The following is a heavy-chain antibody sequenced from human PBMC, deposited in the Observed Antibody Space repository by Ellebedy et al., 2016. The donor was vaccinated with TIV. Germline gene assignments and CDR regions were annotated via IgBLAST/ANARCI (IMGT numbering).Heavy chain of an antibody. Sequence: GESLKISCAASGFTFSSYSMNWVRQAPGKGLEWISFIGSSSSTIYYADSVKGRFTVSRDNAINSLYLQMNSLNTEDTAIYYCARAGRPLDYWGQGTLVTVSS. D-gene: IGHD3-10*01. CDR3: ARAGRPLDY. J-gene: IGHJ4*02. CDR2: IGSSSSTI. CDR1: GFTFSSYS. V-gene: IGHV3-48*04.